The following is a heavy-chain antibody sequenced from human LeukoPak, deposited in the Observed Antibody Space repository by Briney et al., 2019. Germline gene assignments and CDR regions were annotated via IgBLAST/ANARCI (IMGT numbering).Heavy chain of an antibody. Sequence: GGSLRLSCVASGFTFARFAVMWLRQAPGRRLEWVSAITGGGAPRYADSVKGRFTISRDNSKNTLYLQMNSLRAEDSAQYFCARDPNGDYLGAFEFCGQGTMVTVSS. CDR1: GFTFARFA. V-gene: IGHV3-23*01. CDR2: ITGGGAP. CDR3: ARDPNGDYLGAFEF. J-gene: IGHJ3*01. D-gene: IGHD4-17*01.